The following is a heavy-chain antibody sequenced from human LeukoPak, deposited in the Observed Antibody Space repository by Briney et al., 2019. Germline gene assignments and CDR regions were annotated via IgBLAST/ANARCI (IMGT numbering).Heavy chain of an antibody. CDR2: IYSGGST. Sequence: PGGSLRLSCAASGFTVSSNYMSWVRQAPGKGLEWVSVIYSGGSTYYADSVKGRFTISRDNSKNTLYLQMNSLRAEDTAVYYCAIIAVAGTNDYWGQGTLVTVSS. D-gene: IGHD6-19*01. CDR3: AIIAVAGTNDY. J-gene: IGHJ4*02. V-gene: IGHV3-53*01. CDR1: GFTVSSNY.